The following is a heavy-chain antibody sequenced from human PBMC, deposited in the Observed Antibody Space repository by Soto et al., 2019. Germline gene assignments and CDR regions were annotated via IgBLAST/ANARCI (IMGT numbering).Heavy chain of an antibody. J-gene: IGHJ3*02. CDR1: GGTFSSYT. V-gene: IGHV1-69*02. Sequence: SVKVSCKASGGTFSSYTISWVRQAPGQGLEWMGRIIPILGIANYAQRFQGRVTITADKSTSTAYMELSSLRSEDTAVYYCARRDCSGGSCYVDAFDIWGQGTMVTVSS. CDR3: ARRDCSGGSCYVDAFDI. CDR2: IIPILGIA. D-gene: IGHD2-15*01.